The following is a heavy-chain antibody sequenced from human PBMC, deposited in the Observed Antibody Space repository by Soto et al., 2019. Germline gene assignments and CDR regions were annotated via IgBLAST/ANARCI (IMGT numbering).Heavy chain of an antibody. Sequence: QITLKESGPTLVKPTQTLTLTCTFSGFSLNTRAVGVGWIRQAPGKALEWLALINWNDDERYSPSLKDRLTITKDTSKNRVVLTMTNIGPVDTATYYCAHRHDLGGFDIWGQGTAVPVSS. CDR1: GFSLNTRAVG. CDR3: AHRHDLGGFDI. J-gene: IGHJ3*02. D-gene: IGHD2-15*01. V-gene: IGHV2-5*01. CDR2: INWNDDE.